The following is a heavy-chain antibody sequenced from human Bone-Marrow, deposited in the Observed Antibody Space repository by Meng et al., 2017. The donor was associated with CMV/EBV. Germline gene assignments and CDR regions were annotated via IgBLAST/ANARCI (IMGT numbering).Heavy chain of an antibody. V-gene: IGHV1-8*02. Sequence: ASVKVSCKASGYTFTGYYMHWVRQAPGQGLEWMGWIKSDSDDTGYAQKFQGRVTMTRDTSISTAYMELSSLTSEDTAVYYCARIHPGDYWGQGTLVTVSS. CDR1: GYTFTGYY. D-gene: IGHD3-10*01. CDR2: IKSDSDDT. CDR3: ARIHPGDY. J-gene: IGHJ4*02.